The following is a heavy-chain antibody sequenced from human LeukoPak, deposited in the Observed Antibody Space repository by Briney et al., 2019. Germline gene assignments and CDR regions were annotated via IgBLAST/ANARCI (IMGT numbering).Heavy chain of an antibody. CDR3: TRNIYCSGGSCSYYFDY. J-gene: IGHJ4*02. V-gene: IGHV3-49*04. CDR2: IRRKVSGATT. Sequence: GGSLRLSCTVSGFTFGDYAMGWVRQAPGKGLEWVGLIRRKVSGATTEYAASVKGRVTISRDDSKSIAYLQMNSLKTEDTAMYYCTRNIYCSGGSCSYYFDYWGQGTLVTVSS. D-gene: IGHD2-15*01. CDR1: GFTFGDYA.